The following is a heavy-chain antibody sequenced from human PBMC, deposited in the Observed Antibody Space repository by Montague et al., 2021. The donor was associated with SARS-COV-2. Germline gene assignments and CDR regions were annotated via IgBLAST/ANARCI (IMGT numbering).Heavy chain of an antibody. D-gene: IGHD3-9*01. CDR1: GFSLSTIGVG. CDR3: AHSSGVDWLPNICFDS. CDR2: IYWDDNK. V-gene: IGHV2-5*02. J-gene: IGHJ5*01. Sequence: PALVKPTQTLTLTCTFSGFSLSTIGVGVGWIRQPPGKALEWLALIYWDDNKRYSPFLRSRITITKDTSKNQVVLTMTNMDPVDTATYFCAHSSGVDWLPNICFDSWGQGTMVTVSS.